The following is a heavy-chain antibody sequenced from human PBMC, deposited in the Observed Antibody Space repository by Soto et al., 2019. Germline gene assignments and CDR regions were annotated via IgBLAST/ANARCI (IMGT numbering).Heavy chain of an antibody. D-gene: IGHD2-15*01. CDR1: RVAFSKFI. V-gene: IGHV1-69*01. CDR2: IVPIFGTA. J-gene: IGHJ6*02. CDR3: AKVRYRSPMGYYYGMDV. Sequence: QAQLEQSGGEVKKPGSSVKVSCKASRVAFSKFIVTWVRQAPGLGLEWVGGIVPIFGTANYAQKCQGRVTITADESTSTSYMEVNNLRSEATAVYYCAKVRYRSPMGYYYGMDVWGQGTTVTVSS.